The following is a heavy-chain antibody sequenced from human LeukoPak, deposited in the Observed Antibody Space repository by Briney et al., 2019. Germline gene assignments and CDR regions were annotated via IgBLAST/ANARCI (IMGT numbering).Heavy chain of an antibody. CDR1: GSSIRSYY. J-gene: IGHJ3*01. CDR2: IYYSGST. D-gene: IGHD1-7*01. CDR3: ARVPGGGTAAN. Sequence: SETLSLTCTVSGSSIRSYYWSWIRQPPGKGLEWIGYIYYSGSTNYNPSLKSRVTISVDTSKNQFSLKLSSVTAADTAVYYCARVPGGGTAANWGQGTMVTVSS. V-gene: IGHV4-59*01.